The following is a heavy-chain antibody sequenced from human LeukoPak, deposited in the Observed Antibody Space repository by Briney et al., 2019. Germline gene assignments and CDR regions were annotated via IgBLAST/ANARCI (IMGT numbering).Heavy chain of an antibody. J-gene: IGHJ4*02. CDR1: GFTFSSYG. V-gene: IGHV3-73*01. D-gene: IGHD3-22*01. CDR2: IRNKVNNYAT. Sequence: PGGSLRLSCAASGFTFSSYGMHWVRQASGKGLEWVGRIRNKVNNYATVYAASVKGRFTISRDDSKNTAYLQMNSLETEDTAVYYCTRHGNGDDSSGYTDSWGQGSLVTVSS. CDR3: TRHGNGDDSSGYTDS.